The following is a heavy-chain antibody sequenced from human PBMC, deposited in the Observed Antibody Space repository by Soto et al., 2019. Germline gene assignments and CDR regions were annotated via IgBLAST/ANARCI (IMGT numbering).Heavy chain of an antibody. J-gene: IGHJ6*02. CDR3: ARQGGATVTYYYYGMDV. Sequence: GESLKISCKGSGYSFTSYWIGWVRQMPGKGLEWMGIIYPGDSDTRYSPSFQGQVTISADKSISTAYLQWSSLKASDTAMYYCARQGGATVTYYYYGMDVRGQGTTVTVSS. CDR2: IYPGDSDT. V-gene: IGHV5-51*01. D-gene: IGHD4-4*01. CDR1: GYSFTSYW.